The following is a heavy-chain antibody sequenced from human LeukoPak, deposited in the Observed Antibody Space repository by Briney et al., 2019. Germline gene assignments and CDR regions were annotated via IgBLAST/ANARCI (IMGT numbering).Heavy chain of an antibody. V-gene: IGHV4-4*07. J-gene: IGHJ4*02. CDR2: IYSSGST. D-gene: IGHD3-22*01. Sequence: PSETLSLTCTVSGGSISSFSWSWIRQPAGKGLERIGRIYSSGSTSYNPSLKSRVTMPVDTSNNQFSLKLSSVTAADTAVYYCARWSSGSYYYVDYWGQGTLVTVSS. CDR1: GGSISSFS. CDR3: ARWSSGSYYYVDY.